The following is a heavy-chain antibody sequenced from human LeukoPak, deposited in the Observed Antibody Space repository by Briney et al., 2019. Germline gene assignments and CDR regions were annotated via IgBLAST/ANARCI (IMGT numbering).Heavy chain of an antibody. Sequence: SETLSLTCTVSGGSISSYYWSWIRQPPGKGLEWIGYIYYSGSTNYNPSLKSRVTISVDTSKNQFSLKLSSVTAADTAVYYYARDPSGYGMDVWGQGTTVTVSS. D-gene: IGHD2-15*01. CDR1: GGSISSYY. CDR3: ARDPSGYGMDV. J-gene: IGHJ6*02. CDR2: IYYSGST. V-gene: IGHV4-59*01.